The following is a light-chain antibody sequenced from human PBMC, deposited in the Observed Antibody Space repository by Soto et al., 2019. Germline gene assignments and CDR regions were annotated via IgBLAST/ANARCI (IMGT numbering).Light chain of an antibody. CDR3: SSYTGSSTVI. J-gene: IGLJ2*01. CDR2: DVS. V-gene: IGLV2-14*01. Sequence: QSVLTQPASVSGSPGQSITISCTGTSSDIVNYNYVSWYQQYPGKAPKLMIYDVSNRPSGVSNRFSGPKSGNTASLTISGLQSEDEADYYCSSYTGSSTVIFGGGTQLTVL. CDR1: SSDIVNYNY.